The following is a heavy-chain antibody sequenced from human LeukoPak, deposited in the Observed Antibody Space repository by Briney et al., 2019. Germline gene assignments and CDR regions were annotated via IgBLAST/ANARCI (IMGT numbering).Heavy chain of an antibody. CDR2: INQDGSEK. CDR1: GFTYSSYW. J-gene: IGHJ1*01. CDR3: ARDRFRYGDYVYSLLQP. Sequence: GGSLRLSCAASGFTYSSYWMSWVRQAPGKGLEWVANINQDGSEKYYVDSVKGRFTISRDKAKNSLFLQMNTLRAEDTAVYYCARDRFRYGDYVYSLLQPWGQGTLVTVSS. V-gene: IGHV3-7*01. D-gene: IGHD4-17*01.